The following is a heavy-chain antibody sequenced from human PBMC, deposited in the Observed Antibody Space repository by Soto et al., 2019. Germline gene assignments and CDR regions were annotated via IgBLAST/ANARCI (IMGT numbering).Heavy chain of an antibody. V-gene: IGHV4-39*01. D-gene: IGHD3-9*01. Sequence: SETPTITCTISGGSISSSSYYWDWILQPPGKGLEWIGSSYYSGSTYYNPSLKSRVTISVDTSKNQFSLKLSSVIAADTAVYYCARAFRRYILSGYECDNWGNVNMVPVS. CDR2: SYYSGST. J-gene: IGHJ4*01. CDR1: GGSISSSSYY. CDR3: ARAFRRYILSGYECDN.